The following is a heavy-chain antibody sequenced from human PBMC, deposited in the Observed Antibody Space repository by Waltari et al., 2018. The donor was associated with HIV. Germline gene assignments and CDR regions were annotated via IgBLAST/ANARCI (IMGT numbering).Heavy chain of an antibody. V-gene: IGHV3-15*01. CDR1: GFTFSNAW. CDR2: IKRKIDGGKT. Sequence: EVQLVESGGGLVKPGGSLRLSCAASGFTFSNAWMSWVRQAPGKGLEWVGRIKRKIDGGKTDYAAPVKGRFTISRDDSKNTLYLQMNSLRTEDTAIYYCSAGVGYSDVDSWGQGTLVTVSS. D-gene: IGHD2-15*01. J-gene: IGHJ4*02. CDR3: SAGVGYSDVDS.